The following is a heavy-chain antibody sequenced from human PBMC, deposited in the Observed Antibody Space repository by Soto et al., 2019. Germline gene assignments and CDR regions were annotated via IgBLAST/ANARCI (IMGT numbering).Heavy chain of an antibody. CDR1: GFTFSSYA. D-gene: IGHD2-15*01. Sequence: DVQLLESGGGLVQPEGSLRLSCAASGFTFSSYAMGWVRQGPAKGLEWVAMVSIGGSTHYADSGRGRFTISRDHSKNPLSLQINSPTAESTGVYFCAKRRGAGGHFDYWGQGALVTVSS. CDR3: AKRRGAGGHFDY. V-gene: IGHV3-23*01. J-gene: IGHJ4*02. CDR2: MVSIGGST.